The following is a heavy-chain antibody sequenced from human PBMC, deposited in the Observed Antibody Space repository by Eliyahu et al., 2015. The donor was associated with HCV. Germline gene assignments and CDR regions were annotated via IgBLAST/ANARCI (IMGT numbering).Heavy chain of an antibody. CDR3: ARDRGLGGY. D-gene: IGHD2-15*01. J-gene: IGHJ4*02. CDR1: GFTFSRYW. Sequence: EVQLVXSGGGLVQPGGSLSLSXAAXGFTFSRYWMSWVRXAPGKGLEWVANIKQDGSEKYYVDSVKGRFTISRDNAKNSLYLQMNSLRAEDTAVYYCARDRGLGGYWGQGTLVTVSS. CDR2: IKQDGSEK. V-gene: IGHV3-7*01.